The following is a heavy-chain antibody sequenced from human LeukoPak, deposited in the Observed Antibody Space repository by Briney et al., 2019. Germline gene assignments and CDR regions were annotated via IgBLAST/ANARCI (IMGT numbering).Heavy chain of an antibody. V-gene: IGHV3-21*01. CDR3: ARVRYYDSSGHRSFDY. CDR2: ISSSSSYI. D-gene: IGHD3-22*01. CDR1: GFSFSSSW. Sequence: GGSLRLSCAASGFSFSSSWMNWVRQAPGKGLEWVSSISSSSSYIYYADSVKGRFTISRDNAKNSLYLQMNSLRAEDTAVYYCARVRYYDSSGHRSFDYWGQGTLVTVSS. J-gene: IGHJ4*02.